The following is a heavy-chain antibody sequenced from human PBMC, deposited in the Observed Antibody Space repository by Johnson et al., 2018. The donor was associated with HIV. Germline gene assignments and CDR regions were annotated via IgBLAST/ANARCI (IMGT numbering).Heavy chain of an antibody. D-gene: IGHD3-22*01. Sequence: EKLVESGGGLVQPGGSLRLSCTASGFTVSSNYMTWVRQAPGTGLEWVSTIYSDGGTYHADSVRGRFTISRDSSKNTVYLQMNSLRAEDTALYYWARARVVITDGHAFDIWGQGTMVTVSS. CDR2: IYSDGGT. CDR3: ARARVVITDGHAFDI. V-gene: IGHV3-66*01. CDR1: GFTVSSNY. J-gene: IGHJ3*02.